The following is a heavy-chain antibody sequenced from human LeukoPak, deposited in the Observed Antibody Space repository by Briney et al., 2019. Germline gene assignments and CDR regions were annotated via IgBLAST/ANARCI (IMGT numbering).Heavy chain of an antibody. V-gene: IGHV4-4*07. J-gene: IGHJ6*03. CDR1: GGSITGYY. CDR2: IYTSGST. CDR3: ARGRYESTRLSADYYYYMDV. D-gene: IGHD1-14*01. Sequence: SETLSLTCTVSGGSITGYYWSWIRQPDGKGLEWIGRIYTSGSTIYNPSLKSRVTMSVDTSKNQFSLRLSSVTAADTAVYYCARGRYESTRLSADYYYYMDVWGKGTTVTVSS.